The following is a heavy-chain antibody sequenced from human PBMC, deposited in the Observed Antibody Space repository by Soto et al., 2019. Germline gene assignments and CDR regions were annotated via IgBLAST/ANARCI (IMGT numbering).Heavy chain of an antibody. V-gene: IGHV4-38-2*02. Sequence: LSLTCAVSGYSITSGYYWGWIRQPPGKGLEWIGSIYHSGNIYYNPSLKSRVTISVDTSKNQFSLRLSSVTAADTAVYYCAREGGTYCSGGSCYSDYYYYTMDVWGQGTTVTVSS. CDR3: AREGGTYCSGGSCYSDYYYYTMDV. CDR2: IYHSGNI. J-gene: IGHJ6*02. CDR1: GYSITSGYY. D-gene: IGHD2-15*01.